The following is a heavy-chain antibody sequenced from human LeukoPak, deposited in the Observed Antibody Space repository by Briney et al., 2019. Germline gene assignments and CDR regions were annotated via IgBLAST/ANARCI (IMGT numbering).Heavy chain of an antibody. CDR1: GFTSSDYY. CDR2: ISSSGSTI. J-gene: IGHJ4*02. Sequence: GGSLRLSCAASGFTSSDYYMSWIRQAPGKGLEWVSYISSSGSTIYYADSVKGRFTISRDNAKNSLYLQMNSLRAEDTAVYYCARGINYYGSGSPSHYFDYWGQGTLVTVSS. V-gene: IGHV3-11*04. CDR3: ARGINYYGSGSPSHYFDY. D-gene: IGHD3-10*01.